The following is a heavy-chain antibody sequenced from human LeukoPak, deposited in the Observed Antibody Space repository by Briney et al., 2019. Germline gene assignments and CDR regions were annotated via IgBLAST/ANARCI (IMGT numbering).Heavy chain of an antibody. CDR2: IYYSGST. Sequence: SETLSLTCTVSGGSISSYYWSWIRQPPGKGLEWIGYIYYSGSTNYNPSLKSRVTISVDTSKNQFSLKLTSVTAADTAVYYCARYRGGSGYHFDYWGQGTLVTVSS. CDR3: ARYRGGSGYHFDY. J-gene: IGHJ4*02. V-gene: IGHV4-59*12. CDR1: GGSISSYY. D-gene: IGHD5-12*01.